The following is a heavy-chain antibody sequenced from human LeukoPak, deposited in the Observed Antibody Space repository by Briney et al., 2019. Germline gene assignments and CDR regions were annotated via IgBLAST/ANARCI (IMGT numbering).Heavy chain of an antibody. CDR3: ARGTRNWYAIY. CDR2: IYYSGST. CDR1: GGSISSYY. J-gene: IGHJ4*02. Sequence: PSETLSLTCTVSGGSISSYYWSWIRQPPGKGLEWIGYIYYSGSTNYNPSIKSRVTISVDTSKNQFSLKLSSVTAADTAVYYCARGTRNWYAIYWGQGSLVTVSS. D-gene: IGHD1-1*01. V-gene: IGHV4-59*01.